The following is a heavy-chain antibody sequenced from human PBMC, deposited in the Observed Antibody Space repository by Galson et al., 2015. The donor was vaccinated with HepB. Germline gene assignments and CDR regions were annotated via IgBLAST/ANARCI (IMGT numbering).Heavy chain of an antibody. CDR2: ISYDGSNK. Sequence: SLRLSCAASGFTFSSYAMHWVRQAPGKGLEWVAVISYDGSNKYYADSVKGRFTISRDNSKNTLYLQMNSLRAEDTAVYYCARVMVKGRVVGAIDYWGQGTLVTVSS. CDR1: GFTFSSYA. CDR3: ARVMVKGRVVGAIDY. V-gene: IGHV3-30*04. J-gene: IGHJ4*02. D-gene: IGHD1-26*01.